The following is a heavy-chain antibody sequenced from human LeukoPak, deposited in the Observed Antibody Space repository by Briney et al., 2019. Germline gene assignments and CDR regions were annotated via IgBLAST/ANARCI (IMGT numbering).Heavy chain of an antibody. J-gene: IGHJ3*02. CDR1: GFTFRSHE. CDR2: ISSSGTTT. D-gene: IGHD4-17*01. Sequence: PGGSLRLSCVACGFTFRSHEMSWVRQAPGKGLEWVSYISSSGTTTFYADSVQGRFTISRDNAKNSLYVQMNTLRAEDTAVYYCARERYGDGDAFDIWGQGTMVTVSS. V-gene: IGHV3-48*03. CDR3: ARERYGDGDAFDI.